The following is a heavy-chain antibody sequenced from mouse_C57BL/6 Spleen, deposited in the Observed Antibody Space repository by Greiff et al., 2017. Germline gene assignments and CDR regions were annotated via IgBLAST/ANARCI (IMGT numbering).Heavy chain of an antibody. D-gene: IGHD4-1*01. CDR1: GYAFSSSW. CDR2: IYPGDGDT. Sequence: VQVVESGPELVKPGASVKISCKASGYAFSSSWMNWVKQRPGKGLEWIGRIYPGDGDTNYNGKFKGKATLTADKSSSTAYMQLSSLTSEDSAVYFCARSINWVFDYWGQGTTLTVSS. CDR3: ARSINWVFDY. J-gene: IGHJ2*01. V-gene: IGHV1-82*01.